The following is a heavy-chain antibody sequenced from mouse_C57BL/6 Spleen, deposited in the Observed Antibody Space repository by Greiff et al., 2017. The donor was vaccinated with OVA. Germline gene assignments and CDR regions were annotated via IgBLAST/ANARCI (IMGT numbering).Heavy chain of an antibody. Sequence: QVQLQQPGAELVKPGASVKLSCKASGYTFTSYWMHWVKQRPGRGLEWIGRIDPNGGGTKYNEKFKSKATLTVDKPSSTAYMQLSSLTSEDSAVYYCARGKYCQRTYFDYWGQGTTVTVSS. J-gene: IGHJ2*01. CDR3: ARGKYCQRTYFDY. V-gene: IGHV1-72*01. CDR1: GYTFTSYW. CDR2: IDPNGGGT. D-gene: IGHD5-1-1*01.